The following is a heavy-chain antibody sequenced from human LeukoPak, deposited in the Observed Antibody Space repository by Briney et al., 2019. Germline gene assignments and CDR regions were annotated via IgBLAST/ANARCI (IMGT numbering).Heavy chain of an antibody. Sequence: GGSLRLSCAASRFSFSNYWMRWVRQAPGKGLVWVSCVKSDGSNPSYADSVKGRFTISRDNAENMLYLQMNTLGAEDTAVYYCARDIVSGSGSLDYWGQGTLVTVSS. CDR2: VKSDGSNP. D-gene: IGHD3-10*01. CDR3: ARDIVSGSGSLDY. CDR1: RFSFSNYW. J-gene: IGHJ4*02. V-gene: IGHV3-74*01.